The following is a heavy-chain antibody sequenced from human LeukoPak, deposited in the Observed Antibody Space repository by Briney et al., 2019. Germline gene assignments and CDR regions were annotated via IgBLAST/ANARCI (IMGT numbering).Heavy chain of an antibody. CDR1: GYTLTELS. D-gene: IGHD3-3*01. V-gene: IGHV1-24*01. CDR2: FDPEDGET. CDR3: ATTRFLEWLWDKGRHAFDI. Sequence: ASVKVSCKVSGYTLTELSMHWVRQAPGKGLEWMGGFDPEDGETIYAQKFQGRVTMTEDTSTDTAYMELSSLRSEDTAVYYCATTRFLEWLWDKGRHAFDIWGQGTMVTVSS. J-gene: IGHJ3*02.